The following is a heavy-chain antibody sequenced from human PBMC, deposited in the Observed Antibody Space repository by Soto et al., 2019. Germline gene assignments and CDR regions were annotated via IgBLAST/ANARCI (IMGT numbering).Heavy chain of an antibody. J-gene: IGHJ4*02. CDR1: GFTFSSYA. CDR2: ISGSGGST. D-gene: IGHD3-22*01. CDR3: AKVGSYYDSSGYYYVYYFDY. V-gene: IGHV3-23*01. Sequence: LRLSCAASGFTFSSYAMSWVRQAPGKGLEWVSAISGSGGSTYYADSVKGRFTISRDNSKNTLYLQMNSLRAEDTAVYYCAKVGSYYDSSGYYYVYYFDYWGQGTLVTVS.